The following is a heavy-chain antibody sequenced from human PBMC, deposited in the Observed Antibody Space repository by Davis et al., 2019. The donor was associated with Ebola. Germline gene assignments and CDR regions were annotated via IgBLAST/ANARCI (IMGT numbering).Heavy chain of an antibody. CDR3: VGDGYGGNWFDP. V-gene: IGHV1-18*01. D-gene: IGHD5-12*01. Sequence: ASVKVSCKASGDTITSYGISWVRQAPGQGLEWMGWISAYNGNRNYLQKFQDRVNMTTDTSTSTVYMEVRSLRSADTAVYYCVGDGYGGNWFDPWGQGTLVTVSS. CDR1: GDTITSYG. CDR2: ISAYNGNR. J-gene: IGHJ5*02.